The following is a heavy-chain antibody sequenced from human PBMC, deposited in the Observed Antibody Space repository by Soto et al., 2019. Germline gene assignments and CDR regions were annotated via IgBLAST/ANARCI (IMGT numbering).Heavy chain of an antibody. CDR1: GGTFSSYT. CDR3: ARVISYYYDSSGYYGGDDY. D-gene: IGHD3-22*01. J-gene: IGHJ4*02. V-gene: IGHV1-69*02. CDR2: IIPILGIA. Sequence: QVQLVQSGAEVKKPGSSVKVSCKASGGTFSSYTISWVRQAPGQGLEWMGRIIPILGIANYAQKFQGRVTITADKSTSTAYMELSSLRSEDTAVYYCARVISYYYDSSGYYGGDDYWGQGTLVTVSS.